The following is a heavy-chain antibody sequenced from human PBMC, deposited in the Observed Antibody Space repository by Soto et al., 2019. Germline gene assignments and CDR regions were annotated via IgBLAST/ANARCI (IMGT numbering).Heavy chain of an antibody. D-gene: IGHD2-15*01. CDR3: APSSRKHCRGGTCYGNWFDP. CDR1: VAIFSKYV. V-gene: IGHV1-69*01. Sequence: QVQLVQSGAEVKKPGSSVKVSCKASVAIFSKYVISWARQAPGQGLEWMGGIIPMFVTVNYAQKFQGRLTITEDECTSPPYMDLSTLRSDDTAVYYCAPSSRKHCRGGTCYGNWFDPWGQGALLTVSS. CDR2: IIPMFVTV. J-gene: IGHJ5*02.